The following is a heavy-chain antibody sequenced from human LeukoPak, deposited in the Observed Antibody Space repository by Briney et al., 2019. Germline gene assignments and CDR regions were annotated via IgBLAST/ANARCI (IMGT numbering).Heavy chain of an antibody. D-gene: IGHD6-19*01. Sequence: GGSLRLSCAASGFTFSSYEMNWVRQAPGKGLEWVAVISYDGSDKNYADSVKGRFTISRDNSMDTLYLQMNSLRAEDTAVYYCARAVYRSGGYYFDYWGQGILVTVSS. CDR1: GFTFSSYE. V-gene: IGHV3-30*04. J-gene: IGHJ4*02. CDR3: ARAVYRSGGYYFDY. CDR2: ISYDGSDK.